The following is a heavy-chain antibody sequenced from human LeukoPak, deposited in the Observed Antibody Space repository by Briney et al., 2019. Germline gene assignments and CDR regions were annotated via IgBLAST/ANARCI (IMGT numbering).Heavy chain of an antibody. V-gene: IGHV4-39*07. D-gene: IGHD3-10*01. Sequence: SETLSLTCTVSGGSISSSSYYWGWIRQPPGKGLEWIGSSYYSGSTYYNPSLKRRVTISVDTSKNQFSLKLSSVTAADTAVYYCARGRTMVRGMGYFQHWGQGTLVTVSS. J-gene: IGHJ1*01. CDR3: ARGRTMVRGMGYFQH. CDR2: SYYSGST. CDR1: GGSISSSSYY.